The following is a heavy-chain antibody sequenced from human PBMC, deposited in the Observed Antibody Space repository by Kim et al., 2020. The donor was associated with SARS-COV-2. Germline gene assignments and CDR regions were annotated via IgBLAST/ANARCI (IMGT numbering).Heavy chain of an antibody. D-gene: IGHD3-16*02. CDR2: IKSKTDGGTT. CDR1: GFTFSNAW. V-gene: IGHV3-15*01. Sequence: GGSLRLSCAASGFTFSNAWMSWVRQAPGKGLEWVGRIKSKTDGGTTDYAAPVKGRFTISRDDSKNTLYLQMNSLKTEDTAVYYCTTDSYYDYIWGSYRPLDYWGQGTLVTVSS. CDR3: TTDSYYDYIWGSYRPLDY. J-gene: IGHJ4*02.